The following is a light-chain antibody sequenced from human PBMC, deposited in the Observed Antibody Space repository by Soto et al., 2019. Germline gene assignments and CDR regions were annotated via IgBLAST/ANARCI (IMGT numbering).Light chain of an antibody. CDR3: QSYDNSLSGNYV. J-gene: IGLJ1*01. CDR1: SSNIGAGID. CDR2: GTR. V-gene: IGLV1-40*01. Sequence: QSVLTQPPSVSGAPGQRVTISCTGNSSNIGAGIDAHWYQQVPGTAPKLLIYGTRNRPSGVPHRFSGSKSGASASLAITGLQAEDEAEYYCQSYDNSLSGNYVFGSGTKLTVL.